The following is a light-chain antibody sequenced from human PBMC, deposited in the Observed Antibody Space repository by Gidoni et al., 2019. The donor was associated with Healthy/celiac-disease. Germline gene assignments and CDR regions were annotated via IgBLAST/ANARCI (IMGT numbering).Light chain of an antibody. CDR3: NSRDSSGNRV. Sequence: SSELTPDPAVSVALGQTGRITCQGDSLRSYYASWYQQKPGQASVLVIYGKNNRPSGIPDRFSGSSTGKTASLTITGAQAEEEADYYCNSRDSSGNRVFGGGTKLTVL. J-gene: IGLJ2*01. V-gene: IGLV3-19*01. CDR1: SLRSYY. CDR2: GKN.